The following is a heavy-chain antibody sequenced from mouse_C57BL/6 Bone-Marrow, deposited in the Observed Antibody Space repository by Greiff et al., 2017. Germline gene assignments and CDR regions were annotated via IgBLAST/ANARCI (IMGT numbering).Heavy chain of an antibody. V-gene: IGHV1-4*01. J-gene: IGHJ4*01. CDR3: ARNPGVDNPYYAIGY. Sequence: QVQLQQSGAELARPGASVKMSCKASGYTFTSYTMHWVKQRPGQGLEWIGYINPSSGYTKYNQKVKDKATLTADKSSSTAYMQLSSLTSEDSAVFNSARNPGVDNPYYAIGYWGQGKSVTVSS. CDR1: GYTFTSYT. D-gene: IGHD1-1*01. CDR2: INPSSGYT.